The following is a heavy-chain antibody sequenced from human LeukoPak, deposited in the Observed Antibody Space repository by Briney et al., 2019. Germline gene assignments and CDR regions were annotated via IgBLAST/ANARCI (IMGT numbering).Heavy chain of an antibody. J-gene: IGHJ6*03. V-gene: IGHV5-51*01. CDR1: GYSFTSYW. D-gene: IGHD3-9*01. CDR3: ARLIRWRGAYYDILTGPKRTAYYYYMDV. Sequence: GESLKISCKGSGYSFTSYWIGWVRQMPGKGLEWMGIIYPGDSDTRYSPSFQGQVTISADKSISTAYLQWSSLKASDTAMYYCARLIRWRGAYYDILTGPKRTAYYYYMDVWGKGTTVTISS. CDR2: IYPGDSDT.